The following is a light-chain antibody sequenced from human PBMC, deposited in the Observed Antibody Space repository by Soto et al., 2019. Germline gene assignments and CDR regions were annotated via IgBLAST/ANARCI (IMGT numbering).Light chain of an antibody. CDR2: DSN. Sequence: QAVVTQPPSVSGAPGQRVTISCTGSSSNIGAGNDVHWYRQLPGTAPKFLISDSNHRPSGVPDRFSVSKSGASASLAITGLRAEDEGDYFCQSYGTRPSGLYVFGTGTKLTVL. CDR1: SSNIGAGND. J-gene: IGLJ1*01. CDR3: QSYGTRPSGLYV. V-gene: IGLV1-40*03.